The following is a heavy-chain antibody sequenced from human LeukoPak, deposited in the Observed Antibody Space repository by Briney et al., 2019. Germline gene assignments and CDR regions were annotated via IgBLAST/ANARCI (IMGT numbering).Heavy chain of an antibody. CDR2: ISWNSVNI. CDR3: AKGTMIVVAVGDYFDY. CDR1: GFTLDDYA. V-gene: IGHV3-9*03. D-gene: IGHD3-22*01. J-gene: IGHJ4*02. Sequence: GRSLRLSCAASGFTLDDYAMHWVRQAPGRGLEWVSGISWNSVNIGYADSVKGRFTISRDNAKNSLYLQMNSLRAEDMALYYCAKGTMIVVAVGDYFDYWGQGTLVTVSS.